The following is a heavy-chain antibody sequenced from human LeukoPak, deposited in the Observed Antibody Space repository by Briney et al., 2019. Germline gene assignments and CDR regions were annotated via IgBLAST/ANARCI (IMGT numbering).Heavy chain of an antibody. Sequence: SETLSLTCTVSGGSISSGDYYWSWIRQPPGKGLEWIGHIYYSGSTYYNPSLKSRVTISVDTSKNQFSLKLSSVTAADTAVYYCARDQPQLPSTYYYYYGMDVWGQGTTVTVSS. V-gene: IGHV4-30-4*01. CDR2: IYYSGST. J-gene: IGHJ6*02. D-gene: IGHD2-2*01. CDR3: ARDQPQLPSTYYYYYGMDV. CDR1: GGSISSGDYY.